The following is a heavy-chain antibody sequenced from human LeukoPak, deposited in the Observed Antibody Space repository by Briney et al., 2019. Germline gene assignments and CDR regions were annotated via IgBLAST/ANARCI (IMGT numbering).Heavy chain of an antibody. D-gene: IGHD3-10*01. CDR2: IYYSGST. V-gene: IGHV4-59*01. CDR3: ARQSYYYGSGSFGAFDI. J-gene: IGHJ3*02. Sequence: SETLSLTCTVSGGSISSYYWSWIRQPPGEGLEWIGDIYYSGSTNYNPSLKSRVTISVDTSKNQFSLKLNSVTAADTAVYYCARQSYYYGSGSFGAFDIWGQGTMVTVSS. CDR1: GGSISSYY.